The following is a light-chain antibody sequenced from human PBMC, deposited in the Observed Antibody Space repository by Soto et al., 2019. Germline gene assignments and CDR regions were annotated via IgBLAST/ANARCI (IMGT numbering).Light chain of an antibody. J-gene: IGLJ1*01. V-gene: IGLV2-8*01. CDR1: SSDVGAYDY. Sequence: QSVLTQPPSASGSPGQSVTISCTGTSSDVGAYDYVSWYQQYPGKAPKLVIYGVNKRPSGVPDRFSGSKSGNTASLTVSGLQAEDEADYYCSSYVDIHTFYVFGTGTKVTVL. CDR2: GVN. CDR3: SSYVDIHTFYV.